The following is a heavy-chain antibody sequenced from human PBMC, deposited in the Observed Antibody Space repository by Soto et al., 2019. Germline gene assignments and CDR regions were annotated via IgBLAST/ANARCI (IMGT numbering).Heavy chain of an antibody. CDR1: GISLTSSY. J-gene: IGHJ5*02. V-gene: IGHV4-59*08. Sequence: ETLSLTCTVSGISLTSSYWNWFRQSPGKGLEWIGQISDRGDINYNPPLESRVAISTDTSKNQVSLTLTAVNAADTAVYFCARGRHWFGPWGQGTLVTVSS. CDR3: ARGRHWFGP. CDR2: ISDRGDI.